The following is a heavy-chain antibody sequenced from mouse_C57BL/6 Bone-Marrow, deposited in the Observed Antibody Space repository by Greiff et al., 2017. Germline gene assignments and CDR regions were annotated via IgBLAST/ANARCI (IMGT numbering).Heavy chain of an antibody. Sequence: EVQLQQSGAELVRPGASVKLSCTASGFNIKDDYMHWVKQRPEQGLEWIGWIDPENGDTEYASKFQGKATITADKYSNTASLQLSSLTSEDTAVYYCTTSLDWYFDVWGTGTTVTVSS. CDR3: TTSLDWYFDV. CDR1: GFNIKDDY. V-gene: IGHV14-4*01. CDR2: IDPENGDT. J-gene: IGHJ1*03.